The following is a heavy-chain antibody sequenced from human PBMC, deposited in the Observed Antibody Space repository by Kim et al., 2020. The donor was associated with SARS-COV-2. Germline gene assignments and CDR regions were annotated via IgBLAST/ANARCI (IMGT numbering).Heavy chain of an antibody. J-gene: IGHJ6*02. V-gene: IGHV4-59*13. CDR3: ARDIRYCSGGSCYNYYYYGMDV. CDR1: GGSISSYY. Sequence: SETLSLTCTVSGGSISSYYWSWIRQPPGRGLEWIGYIYYSGSTNYNPSLKSRVTISVDTSKNQFSLKLSSVTAADTAVYYCARDIRYCSGGSCYNYYYYGMDVWGQGTTVTVSS. D-gene: IGHD2-15*01. CDR2: IYYSGST.